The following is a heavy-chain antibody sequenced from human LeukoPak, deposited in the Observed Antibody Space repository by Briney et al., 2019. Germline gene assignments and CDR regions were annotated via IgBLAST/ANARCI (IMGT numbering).Heavy chain of an antibody. CDR3: ARAPYGSGSYLDY. CDR1: GYTFTGYY. J-gene: IGHJ4*02. Sequence: ASVKVSCKASGYTFTGYYTHWVRQAPGQGLEWMGWINPNSGGTNYAQKFQGRVTMTRDTSISTAYMELSRLRSDDTAVYYCARAPYGSGSYLDYWAREPWSPSPQ. V-gene: IGHV1-2*02. CDR2: INPNSGGT. D-gene: IGHD3-10*01.